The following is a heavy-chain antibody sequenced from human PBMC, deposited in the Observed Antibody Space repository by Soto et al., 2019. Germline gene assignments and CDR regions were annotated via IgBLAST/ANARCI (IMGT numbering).Heavy chain of an antibody. Sequence: PSAKVTCKSSGYTFTDFYIHWVRQVPGQGLEWMGWISAYNGNRNYAQKVQGRVTMTTDTSTNTAYMELRSLRSDDTAVYYCARDQVGATGDYWGQGNLVTVSS. CDR1: GYTFTDFY. V-gene: IGHV1-18*04. D-gene: IGHD1-26*01. CDR3: ARDQVGATGDY. CDR2: ISAYNGNR. J-gene: IGHJ4*02.